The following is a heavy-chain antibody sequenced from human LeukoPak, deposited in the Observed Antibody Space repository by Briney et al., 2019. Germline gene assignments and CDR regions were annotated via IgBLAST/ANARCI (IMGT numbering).Heavy chain of an antibody. D-gene: IGHD3-22*01. CDR3: TTRPPPGYHDSSDSQNFFDY. CDR1: GFTFSSYA. J-gene: IGHJ4*02. Sequence: NPGGSLRLSCAASGFTFSSYAMSWVRQAPVKGLEWVGRIKSRPDGETTHYAAPVKGRFSISRDDSRNTLYLQMNSLKFEDTAVYYCTTRPPPGYHDSSDSQNFFDYWGQGTLVTVSS. CDR2: IKSRPDGETT. V-gene: IGHV3-15*01.